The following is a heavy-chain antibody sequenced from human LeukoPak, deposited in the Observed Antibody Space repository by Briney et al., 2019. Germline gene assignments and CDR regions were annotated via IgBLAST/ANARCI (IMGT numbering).Heavy chain of an antibody. CDR2: IYHSGST. CDR3: ARAPPYDYVWGSYPHTWFDP. CDR1: GYSISSGYY. V-gene: IGHV4-38-2*02. J-gene: IGHJ5*02. D-gene: IGHD3-16*02. Sequence: SETLSLTCTVSGYSISSGYYWGWIRQPPGKGLEWIGSIYHSGSTYYNPSLKSRVTISVDTSKNQFSLKLSSVTAADTAVYYCARAPPYDYVWGSYPHTWFDPWGQGTLVTVSS.